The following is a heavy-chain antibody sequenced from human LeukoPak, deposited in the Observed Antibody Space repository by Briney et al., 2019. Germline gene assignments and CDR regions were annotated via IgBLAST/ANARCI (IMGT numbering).Heavy chain of an antibody. CDR3: AREAERPYFDY. CDR1: GGTFSSYA. Sequence: GASVKVSCKASGGTFSSYAISWVRQAPGQGLEWMGGIIPIFGTANYAQKFQGRVTITTDESTTTAYMELSSLRSEDTAVYYCAREAERPYFDYWGQGTLVTFSS. D-gene: IGHD1-1*01. J-gene: IGHJ4*02. CDR2: IIPIFGTA. V-gene: IGHV1-69*05.